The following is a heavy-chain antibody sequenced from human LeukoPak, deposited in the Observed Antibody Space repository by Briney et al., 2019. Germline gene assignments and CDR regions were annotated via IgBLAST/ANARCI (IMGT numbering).Heavy chain of an antibody. CDR3: SRDRRGQLLRIQRDYYYYYIDL. CDR1: GFTFSTYT. D-gene: IGHD2-2*01. V-gene: IGHV3-21*01. Sequence: GGSLRLSCAASGFTFSTYTMNWVRLAPGKGLEWVSSICPTSTYIYYTDSVRGRFTISRDNAQNSLYLQMNSLRAEDTALYYCSRDRRGQLLRIQRDYYYYYIDLWGKGTTVTV. J-gene: IGHJ6*03. CDR2: ICPTSTYI.